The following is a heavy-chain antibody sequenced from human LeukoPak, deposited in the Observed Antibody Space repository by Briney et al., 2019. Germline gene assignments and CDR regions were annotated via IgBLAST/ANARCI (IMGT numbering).Heavy chain of an antibody. V-gene: IGHV3-30*18. J-gene: IGHJ4*02. CDR3: AKGLPMGGYSLPPNDY. Sequence: GGSLRLSCAASGFTFSSYGMHWVRQAPGKGLEWVAVISYDGSNKYYADPVKGRFTISRDNSKNTLYLQMNSLRAEDTAVYYCAKGLPMGGYSLPPNDYWGQGTLVTVSS. D-gene: IGHD5-18*01. CDR1: GFTFSSYG. CDR2: ISYDGSNK.